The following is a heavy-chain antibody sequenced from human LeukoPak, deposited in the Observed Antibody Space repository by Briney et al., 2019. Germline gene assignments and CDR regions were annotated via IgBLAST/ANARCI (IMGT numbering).Heavy chain of an antibody. D-gene: IGHD6-13*01. CDR2: IYYSGST. J-gene: IGHJ4*02. CDR3: ARKKASPGIAAAGTIDY. V-gene: IGHV4-39*01. CDR1: GGSFSGYY. Sequence: SETLSLTCAVYGGSFSGYYWGWIRQPPGKGLEWIGSIYYSGSTYYNPSLKSRVTISVDTSKNQFPLKLSSVTAADTAVYYCARKKASPGIAAAGTIDYWGQGTLVTVSS.